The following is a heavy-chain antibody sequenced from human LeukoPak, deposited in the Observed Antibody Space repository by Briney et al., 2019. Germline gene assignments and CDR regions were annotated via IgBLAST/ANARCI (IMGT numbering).Heavy chain of an antibody. CDR1: GYTFTDYY. V-gene: IGHV1-69*06. CDR2: IIPIFGTA. Sequence: GASVKVSCKASGYTFTDYYMHWVRQAPGQGLEWMGGIIPIFGTANYAQKFQGRVTITADKSTSTAYMELSSLRSEDTAVYYCATGVGSAPGPYDYWGQGTLVTVSS. J-gene: IGHJ4*02. D-gene: IGHD3-10*01. CDR3: ATGVGSAPGPYDY.